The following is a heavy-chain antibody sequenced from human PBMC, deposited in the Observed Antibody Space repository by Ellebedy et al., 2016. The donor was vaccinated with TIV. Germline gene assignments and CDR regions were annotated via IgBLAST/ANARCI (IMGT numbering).Heavy chain of an antibody. CDR1: GYTFIGYY. CDR2: IDPNSGGI. CDR3: ARGPGLAVAYDY. D-gene: IGHD6-19*01. Sequence: ASVKVSCKASGYTFIGYYIYRLRQVPGQGLEWMGWIDPNSGGINLERKFQGRVTMTRDTSISTAYIELSTVTADDTAVYYCARGPGLAVAYDYWGQGTLVTVSS. V-gene: IGHV1-2*02. J-gene: IGHJ4*02.